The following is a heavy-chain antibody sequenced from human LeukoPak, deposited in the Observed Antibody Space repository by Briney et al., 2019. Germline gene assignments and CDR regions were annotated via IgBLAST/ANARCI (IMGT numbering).Heavy chain of an antibody. CDR1: GYTLTELS. V-gene: IGHV1-24*01. J-gene: IGHJ4*02. Sequence: ASVKVSCKVSGYTLTELSMHWVRQAPGKGLEWMGGFDPEDGETIYAQKFQGRVTMTEDTSTDTAYMELSSLRSEDTAVYYCARHAPPYSSVPYYFDYWGQGTLVTVSS. CDR2: FDPEDGET. D-gene: IGHD6-25*01. CDR3: ARHAPPYSSVPYYFDY.